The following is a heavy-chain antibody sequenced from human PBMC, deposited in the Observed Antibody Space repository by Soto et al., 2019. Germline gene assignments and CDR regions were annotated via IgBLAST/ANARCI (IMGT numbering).Heavy chain of an antibody. CDR2: ISAYNGNT. CDR1: GYTITSCG. J-gene: IGHJ4*02. V-gene: IGHV1-18*01. D-gene: IGHD3-10*01. CDR3: ARTVGAWDPFDY. Sequence: ASVKVSCKASGYTITSCGSRWVRQAPGQGLEWMGWISAYNGNTNSAQNLQGRVTMTTDTSTSTAYMELRSLRSDDTAVYFCARTVGAWDPFDYWGQGTLVTVSS.